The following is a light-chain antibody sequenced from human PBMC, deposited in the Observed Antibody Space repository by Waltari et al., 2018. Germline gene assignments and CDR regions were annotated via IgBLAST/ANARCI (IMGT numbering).Light chain of an antibody. CDR2: GVT. CDR3: CSYAGSYNFV. J-gene: IGLJ1*01. Sequence: QSALTQPRSVSGSPGQSVTISCTGTSSDVGGYNYVSWYQQHPGKAPKFMIYGVTKRPSGVPDRFSGSKSGNTASMTISGLQAEDEADYYCCSYAGSYNFVFGSGTTVTVL. V-gene: IGLV2-11*01. CDR1: SSDVGGYNY.